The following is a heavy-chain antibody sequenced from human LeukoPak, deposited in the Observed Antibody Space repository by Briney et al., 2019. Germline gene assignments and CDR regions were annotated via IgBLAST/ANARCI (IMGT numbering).Heavy chain of an antibody. V-gene: IGHV3-33*01. CDR3: ARDRGMVRGAGYFDY. Sequence: GTSLRLSCAPSGFTFNTYGMHWVRQAPGKGLEWVAFIWYDESNKYYADSVKGRFTISRDNSKNTLYLQMNSLRVEDTAVYYCARDRGMVRGAGYFDYWDQGTLVTVSS. D-gene: IGHD3-10*01. CDR1: GFTFNTYG. J-gene: IGHJ4*02. CDR2: IWYDESNK.